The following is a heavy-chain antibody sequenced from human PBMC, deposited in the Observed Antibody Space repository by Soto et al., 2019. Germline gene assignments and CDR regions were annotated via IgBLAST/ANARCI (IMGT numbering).Heavy chain of an antibody. CDR1: GGSISSYY. CDR3: ARGSTMIVVGGIGDRDYFDY. Sequence: SETLSLTCTVSGGSISSYYWSWIRQPPGKGLEWIGYIYYSGSTNYNPSLKSRVTISVDTSKNQFSLKLSSVTAADTAVYYCARGSTMIVVGGIGDRDYFDYWGQGTLVTVSS. V-gene: IGHV4-59*12. J-gene: IGHJ4*02. D-gene: IGHD3-22*01. CDR2: IYYSGST.